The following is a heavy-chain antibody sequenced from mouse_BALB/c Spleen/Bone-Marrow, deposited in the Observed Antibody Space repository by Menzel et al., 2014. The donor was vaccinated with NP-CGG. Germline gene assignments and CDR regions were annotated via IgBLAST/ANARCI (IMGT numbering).Heavy chain of an antibody. V-gene: IGHV4-1*02. CDR3: SRRYYYGNFAY. CDR2: INPDSSTI. Sequence: EVKLMESGGGLVQPGGSLKLSCAASGFDFSSYWMSWVRQAPGKGLEWIGEINPDSSTINYTPSLKDKFIISRDNAKNTLYLKMSKGRSEDTALYYCSRRYYYGNFAYWGQGTLVTVSA. CDR1: GFDFSSYW. J-gene: IGHJ3*01. D-gene: IGHD1-1*01.